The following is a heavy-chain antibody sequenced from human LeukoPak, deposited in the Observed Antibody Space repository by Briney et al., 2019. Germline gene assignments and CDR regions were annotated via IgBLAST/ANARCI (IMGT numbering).Heavy chain of an antibody. CDR3: ARGGWSGSHGPDY. V-gene: IGHV1-8*02. J-gene: IGHJ4*02. D-gene: IGHD1-26*01. Sequence: ASVKVSCKASGYTFTGYYMHWVRQAPGQGLEWMGRINPNSGNTGYAQKFQGRVTMTRNTSISTAYMELSSLRSEDTAVYYCARGGWSGSHGPDYWGQGTLVTVSS. CDR1: GYTFTGYY. CDR2: INPNSGNT.